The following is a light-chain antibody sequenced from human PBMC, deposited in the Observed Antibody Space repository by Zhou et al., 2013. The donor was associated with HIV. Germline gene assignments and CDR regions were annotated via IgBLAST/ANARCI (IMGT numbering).Light chain of an antibody. J-gene: IGKJ4*01. Sequence: QYPDTLSLSPGDSVTVACRASQSVDTYLAWYQQRPGQPPRLLIYDASTRATGVPVRFSGSGSGTEFTLTIAGLQSEDVAVYYCQQYNRWPPLTFGGGTQVEIK. CDR1: QSVDTY. CDR2: DAS. V-gene: IGKV3-15*01. CDR3: QQYNRWPPLT.